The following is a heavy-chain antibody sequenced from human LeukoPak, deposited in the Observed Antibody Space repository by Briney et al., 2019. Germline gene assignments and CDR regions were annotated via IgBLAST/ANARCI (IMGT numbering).Heavy chain of an antibody. V-gene: IGHV1-69*13. Sequence: GASVKVSCKASGGTFSSYAISWVRQAPGQGLEWMGGIIPIFGTANYAQKFQGRVTITADESTSTAYMELSSLRSEDTAVYYCARAPLQHPPVNWGQGTLSPSPQ. CDR2: IIPIFGTA. D-gene: IGHD5-24*01. CDR1: GGTFSSYA. J-gene: IGHJ4*02. CDR3: ARAPLQHPPVN.